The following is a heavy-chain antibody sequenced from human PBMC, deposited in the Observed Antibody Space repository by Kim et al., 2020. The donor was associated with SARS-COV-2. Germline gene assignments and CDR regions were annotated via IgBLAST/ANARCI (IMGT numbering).Heavy chain of an antibody. CDR2: IYYSGST. CDR3: ARVPTFDYGDRYSLYYYYYGMDV. CDR1: GGSIISYY. D-gene: IGHD4-17*01. Sequence: SETLSLTCTVSGGSIISYYWSWIRQPPGKGLEWIGYIYYSGSTNYNPSLKSRVTISVDTSKNQFSLKLSSVTAADTAVYYCARVPTFDYGDRYSLYYYYYGMDVWGQGTTVTVSS. V-gene: IGHV4-59*01. J-gene: IGHJ6*02.